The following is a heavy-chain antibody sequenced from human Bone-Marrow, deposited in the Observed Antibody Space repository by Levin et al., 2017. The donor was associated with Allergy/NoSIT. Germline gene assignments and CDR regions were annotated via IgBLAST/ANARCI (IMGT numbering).Heavy chain of an antibody. CDR1: GYTFSSYG. V-gene: IGHV1-18*01. J-gene: IGHJ6*03. CDR3: ARDYYNNYFYYYMDV. D-gene: IGHD3-10*01. CDR2: ISLYSGNI. Sequence: GESLKISCEASGYTFSSYGLSWVRQAPGQGLEWMGWISLYSGNIRYAERFQGRVSMTTDTSTSTAYMELRSLTSDDTAVYYCARDYYNNYFYYYMDVWGRGTTVTVSS.